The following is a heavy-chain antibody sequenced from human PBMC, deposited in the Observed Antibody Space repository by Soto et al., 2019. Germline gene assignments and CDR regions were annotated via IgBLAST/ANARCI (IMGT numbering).Heavy chain of an antibody. J-gene: IGHJ4*02. CDR1: GVTFSSHA. Sequence: SVKVSCKASGVTFSSHAISWVRQAPGQGLEWMGGIIPIFGTANYAQKFQGRVTITADESTSTAYMELSSLRSEDTAVYYCARAGIIRYCGGDCYSYYFDYWGQGTLVPVSS. V-gene: IGHV1-69*13. D-gene: IGHD2-21*02. CDR3: ARAGIIRYCGGDCYSYYFDY. CDR2: IIPIFGTA.